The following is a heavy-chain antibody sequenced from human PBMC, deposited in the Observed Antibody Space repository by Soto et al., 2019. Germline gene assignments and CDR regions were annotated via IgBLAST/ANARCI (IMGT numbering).Heavy chain of an antibody. CDR1: GYTFTSYG. V-gene: IGHV1-18*04. CDR3: ARDFYVSGKYYFDY. Sequence: ASVKVSCKASGYTFTSYGISWVRQAPGQGLEWMGWISAYNGNTNYAQKLQGRVTMTTDTSTSTAYMELRSLRSDDTAVYYCARDFYVSGKYYFDYWGQGTLVTVSS. D-gene: IGHD5-12*01. CDR2: ISAYNGNT. J-gene: IGHJ4*02.